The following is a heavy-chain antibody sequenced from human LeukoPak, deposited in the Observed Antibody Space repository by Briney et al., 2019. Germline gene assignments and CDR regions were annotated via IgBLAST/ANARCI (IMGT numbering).Heavy chain of an antibody. V-gene: IGHV4-38-2*02. CDR1: GYSISSGYY. Sequence: SSETLSLTCTVSGYSISSGYYCGWIRQAPGKGLEWIGSIYHSGSTYYNPSLKSRVTISVDTSKNQFSLKLSSVTAADTAVYYCARAEASVLMVYAIGRFDPWGQGTLVTVSS. CDR3: ARAEASVLMVYAIGRFDP. CDR2: IYHSGST. J-gene: IGHJ5*02. D-gene: IGHD2-8*01.